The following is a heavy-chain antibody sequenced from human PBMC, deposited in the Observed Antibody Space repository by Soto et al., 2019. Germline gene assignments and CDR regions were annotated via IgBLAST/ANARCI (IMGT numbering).Heavy chain of an antibody. D-gene: IGHD3-3*01. CDR2: INHSGST. CDR3: ARGYDFWTGYPKGYYYGMDV. CDR1: GGSFSGCY. V-gene: IGHV4-34*01. Sequence: PSETLSLTCAVYGGSFSGCYWSWIRQPPGKGLEWIGEINHSGSTNYNPSLKSRVTISRDNAKNSLYLQMNSLRAEDTAVYYCARGYDFWTGYPKGYYYGMDVWGQGTTVTVSS. J-gene: IGHJ6*02.